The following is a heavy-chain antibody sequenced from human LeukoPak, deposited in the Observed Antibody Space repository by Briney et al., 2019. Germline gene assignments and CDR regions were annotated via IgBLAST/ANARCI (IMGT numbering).Heavy chain of an antibody. CDR3: ARDAIENYDFWSGSYYYFDY. D-gene: IGHD3-3*01. J-gene: IGHJ4*02. CDR2: INPSGGST. CDR1: GYTFTGYY. Sequence: ASVTVSCKASGYTFTGYYMHWVRQAPGQGLEWMGIINPSGGSTTYAQGFQGRVTMTSDTSTSTVYMELSSLRSEDTAVYYCARDAIENYDFWSGSYYYFDYWGQGTLVTVSS. V-gene: IGHV1-46*01.